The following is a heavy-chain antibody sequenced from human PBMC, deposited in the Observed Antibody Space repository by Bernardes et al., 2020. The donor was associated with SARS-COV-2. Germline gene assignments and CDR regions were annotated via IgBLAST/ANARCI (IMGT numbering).Heavy chain of an antibody. CDR1: GGSISGFY. V-gene: IGHV4-59*01. CDR3: AREQNALVRGVIDS. D-gene: IGHD3-10*01. CDR2: IYSSGST. Sequence: SETLSLTCTVSGGSISGFYWSWIRQSPGKGLEWIGYIYSSGSTNNNPSLQSRVTISIDTSKNQFSLKVSTVTAADTAMYYWAREQNALVRGVIDSWGQGILVTVSS. J-gene: IGHJ5*01.